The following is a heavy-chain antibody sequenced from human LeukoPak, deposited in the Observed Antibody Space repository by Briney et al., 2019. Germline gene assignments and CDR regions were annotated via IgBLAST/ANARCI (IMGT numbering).Heavy chain of an antibody. Sequence: GGSLRLSCAASGFTFSSYSMSWVRQAPGKGLDWVSSISTAGNYIYYADSVKGRFTISRDNSKNTLYLQMNSLRVEDTAAYYCAKVRAPSGWFNSDYWGQGTLVTVSS. J-gene: IGHJ4*02. D-gene: IGHD6-19*01. CDR1: GFTFSSYS. CDR2: ISTAGNYI. CDR3: AKVRAPSGWFNSDY. V-gene: IGHV3-21*04.